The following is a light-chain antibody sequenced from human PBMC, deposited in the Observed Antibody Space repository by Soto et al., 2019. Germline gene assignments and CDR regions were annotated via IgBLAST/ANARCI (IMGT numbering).Light chain of an antibody. CDR2: AAS. CDR3: QQHT. CDR1: QTISNW. Sequence: DIQMTQSPSTLSASVGDRVTITCRASQTISNWLAWYQQKPGKAPRLLIHAASTLESGVPSRFRGSASGTEFTLTISSLQPDAFATYYCQQHTFGQGTKLEIK. V-gene: IGKV1-5*01. J-gene: IGKJ2*01.